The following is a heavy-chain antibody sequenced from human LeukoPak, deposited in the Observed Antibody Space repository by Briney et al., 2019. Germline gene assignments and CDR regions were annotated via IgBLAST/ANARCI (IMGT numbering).Heavy chain of an antibody. V-gene: IGHV3-30-3*01. J-gene: IGHJ1*01. CDR1: GFTFSSYA. CDR3: ARVPSEH. CDR2: ISYDGSNK. Sequence: GGSLRLSCAASGFTFSSYAMHWVRQAPGKGLEWVAVISYDGSNKYYADSVKGRFTISRDNSKNTLYLQMNSLRAEDTAVYYCARVPSEHWGQGTLVTVSS.